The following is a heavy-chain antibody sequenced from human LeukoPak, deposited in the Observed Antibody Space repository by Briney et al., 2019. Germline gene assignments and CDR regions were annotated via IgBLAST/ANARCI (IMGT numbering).Heavy chain of an antibody. D-gene: IGHD1-26*01. Sequence: SVRVSCKASGGTFSSYAISWVRQAPGQGLEWMGRIIPIFGTANYAQKFQGRVTITTDESTRTAYMELSSLRSEDTAVHYCARVLSGSYYDAFDIWGQGTMVTVSS. V-gene: IGHV1-69*05. CDR2: IIPIFGTA. CDR1: GGTFSSYA. CDR3: ARVLSGSYYDAFDI. J-gene: IGHJ3*02.